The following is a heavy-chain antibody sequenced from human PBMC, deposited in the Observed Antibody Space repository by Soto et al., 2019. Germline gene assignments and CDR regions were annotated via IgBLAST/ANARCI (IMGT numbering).Heavy chain of an antibody. V-gene: IGHV1-69*01. CDR2: IIPIFGTA. Sequence: SVKVSLKASGGTFRSYAISWGRQAPGQGLEWMGGIIPIFGTANYAQKFQGRVTITADESTSTAYMELSSLRSEDTAVYYCARAARPFHYYYGMDVWGQGTTVTVSS. CDR3: ARAARPFHYYYGMDV. CDR1: GGTFRSYA. D-gene: IGHD6-6*01. J-gene: IGHJ6*02.